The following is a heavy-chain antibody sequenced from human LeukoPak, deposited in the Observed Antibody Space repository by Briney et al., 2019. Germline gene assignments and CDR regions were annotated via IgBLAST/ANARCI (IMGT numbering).Heavy chain of an antibody. V-gene: IGHV4-59*01. CDR1: GGSISSYY. Sequence: SSQTLSLTCTVSGGSISSYYWSWIRQPPGKGLEWIGYIYYSGSTKYKPSLKSRVTISVDTSKNQFSLKLSSVTAADTAVYYCARGRFLDAFDIWGQGTMVTVSS. D-gene: IGHD3-3*01. CDR3: ARGRFLDAFDI. CDR2: IYYSGST. J-gene: IGHJ3*02.